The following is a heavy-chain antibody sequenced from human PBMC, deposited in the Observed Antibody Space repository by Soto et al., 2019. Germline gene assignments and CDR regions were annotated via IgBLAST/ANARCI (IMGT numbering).Heavy chain of an antibody. Sequence: EVQLLESGGGLVQPGGSLKLSCAVSGFTFTIYAMCWVRQAPGKGLEWVSGINDDGDRTYYPDSVRGRFTISRDNSKNTLDLQMNSLGAEDTGVYYCAREEWTDRRPYLYSGMDVWGQGTTVTVSS. CDR3: AREEWTDRRPYLYSGMDV. D-gene: IGHD3-3*01. CDR1: GFTFTIYA. CDR2: INDDGDRT. V-gene: IGHV3-23*01. J-gene: IGHJ6*02.